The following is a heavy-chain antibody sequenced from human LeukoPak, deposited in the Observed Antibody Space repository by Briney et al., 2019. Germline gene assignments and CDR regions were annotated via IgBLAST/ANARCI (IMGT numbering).Heavy chain of an antibody. D-gene: IGHD3-9*01. Sequence: SETLSLTCAVYGGSFSGYYWSWIRQPPGKGLEWIGEINHSGSTNYNPSLKSRVTISVDTSKNQFSLKLSSVTAADTAVYYCARQSRRVLRYFDWFSHDAFDIWGQGTMVTVSS. V-gene: IGHV4-34*01. CDR1: GGSFSGYY. CDR2: INHSGST. CDR3: ARQSRRVLRYFDWFSHDAFDI. J-gene: IGHJ3*02.